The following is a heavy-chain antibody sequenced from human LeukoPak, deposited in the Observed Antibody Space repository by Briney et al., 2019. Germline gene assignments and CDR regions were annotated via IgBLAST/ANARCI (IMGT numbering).Heavy chain of an antibody. V-gene: IGHV3-30*02. CDR3: AKGGGYLLEPLYYFDY. CDR1: GFTFSSYG. CDR2: IRYDGSNK. Sequence: GGSLRLSCAASGFTFSSYGMHWVRQAPGKGLEWVAFIRYDGSNKYYADSVKGRFTISRGNSKNTLYLQMNSRRAEDTAVYYCAKGGGYLLEPLYYFDYWGQGTLVTVSS. J-gene: IGHJ4*02. D-gene: IGHD3-22*01.